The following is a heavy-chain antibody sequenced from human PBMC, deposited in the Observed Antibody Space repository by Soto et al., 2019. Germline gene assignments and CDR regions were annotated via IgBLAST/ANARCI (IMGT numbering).Heavy chain of an antibody. CDR3: AMVDNYVTPTPQDV. CDR1: GYIFVNYG. V-gene: IGHV1-18*01. J-gene: IGHJ6*02. CDR2: ISPYSGNT. Sequence: QVQLVQSGDEVRKPGSSVKVSCKASGYIFVNYGIAWVRQAPGQGLEWMGWISPYSGNTPYASKVQGRLTMTTDTSTSTAYMELGSLTSDDTAVYYCAMVDNYVTPTPQDVWGQGTTVTVSS. D-gene: IGHD3-16*01.